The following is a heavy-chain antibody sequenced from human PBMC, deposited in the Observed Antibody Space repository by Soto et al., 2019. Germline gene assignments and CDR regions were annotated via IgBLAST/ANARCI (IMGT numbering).Heavy chain of an antibody. V-gene: IGHV4-30-2*01. D-gene: IGHD3-3*01. CDR1: GGSISSGNFS. J-gene: IGHJ2*01. Sequence: SETLSLTCTVSGGSISSGNFSWTWIRQPPGKGLEWIAYTFHTGSTFYNSSLKPRVSISVDRSKNQFSLKLKSVTETDTAVYYCARVKVGDLFRFNWFFDLWGRGTLVTVSS. CDR3: ARVKVGDLFRFNWFFDL. CDR2: TFHTGST.